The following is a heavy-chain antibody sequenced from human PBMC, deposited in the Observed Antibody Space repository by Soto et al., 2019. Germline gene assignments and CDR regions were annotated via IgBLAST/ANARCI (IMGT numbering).Heavy chain of an antibody. CDR2: ISSSSSYI. J-gene: IGHJ6*02. CDR1: GFTFSSYS. Sequence: EVQLVESGGGLVKPGGSLRLSCAASGFTFSSYSMNWVRQAPGKGLEWVSSISSSSSYIYYADSVKGRFIISRDNAKNELYLQMNSLRAQDTAVYYCARDGNDFWSGYLSYYYYGMDVWGQGTTVTVSS. V-gene: IGHV3-21*01. D-gene: IGHD3-3*01. CDR3: ARDGNDFWSGYLSYYYYGMDV.